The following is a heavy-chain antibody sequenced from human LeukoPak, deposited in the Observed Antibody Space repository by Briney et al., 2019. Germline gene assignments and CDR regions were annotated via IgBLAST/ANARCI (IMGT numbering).Heavy chain of an antibody. D-gene: IGHD6-13*01. J-gene: IGHJ6*03. V-gene: IGHV4-39*07. CDR3: ARDHIAAAGLGFGVYYYYMDV. CDR2: IYYGGST. Sequence: SETLSLTCTVSGGSISSSSYYWGWIRQPPGKGLEWIGSIYYGGSTYYNPSLKSRVTISVDTSKNQFSLKLSSVTAADTAVYYCARDHIAAAGLGFGVYYYYMDVWGKGTTVTVSS. CDR1: GGSISSSSYY.